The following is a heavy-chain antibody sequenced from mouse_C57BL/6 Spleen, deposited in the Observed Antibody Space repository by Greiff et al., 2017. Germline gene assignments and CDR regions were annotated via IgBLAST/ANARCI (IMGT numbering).Heavy chain of an antibody. Sequence: EVQLQQSGPELVKPGASVKISCKASGYTFTDYYMNWVKQSHGKSLEWIGDINPNNGGTSYNQKFKGKATLTVDKSSSTAYMELRSLTSEDSAVYYCAPIYYGNYAGAWFAYWGQGTLVTVSA. J-gene: IGHJ3*01. CDR3: APIYYGNYAGAWFAY. V-gene: IGHV1-26*01. CDR1: GYTFTDYY. CDR2: INPNNGGT. D-gene: IGHD2-1*01.